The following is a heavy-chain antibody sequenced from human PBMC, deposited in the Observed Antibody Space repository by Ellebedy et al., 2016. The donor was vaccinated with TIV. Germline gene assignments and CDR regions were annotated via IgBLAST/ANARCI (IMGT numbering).Heavy chain of an antibody. V-gene: IGHV4-34*01. Sequence: MPGGSLRLSCAAYGGSSIASFWSWFRQPPGKRLEWIGVIYHGGGPTYNPSLKSRVTISDDRSKNQFSLRLSSVTAADTAVYYYTTWETTVNKRHYWGQGTLVIVSS. J-gene: IGHJ4*02. D-gene: IGHD4-17*01. CDR2: IYHGGGP. CDR3: TTWETTVNKRHY. CDR1: GGSSIASF.